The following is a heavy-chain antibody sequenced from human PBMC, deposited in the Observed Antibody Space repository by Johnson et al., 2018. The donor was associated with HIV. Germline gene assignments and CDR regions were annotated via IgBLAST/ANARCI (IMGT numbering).Heavy chain of an antibody. CDR3: ARVPNDAFDI. Sequence: QMQLVESGGGVVQPGRSLRLSCAASGFTFSSYAMHWVRQAPGKGLEWVAVISYDGSNKSYADSVKGRFTISRDNSKNTLYLQMNSLRAEDTAVYYCARVPNDAFDIWGQGTMVTVSS. J-gene: IGHJ3*02. V-gene: IGHV3-30-3*01. CDR2: ISYDGSNK. CDR1: GFTFSSYA.